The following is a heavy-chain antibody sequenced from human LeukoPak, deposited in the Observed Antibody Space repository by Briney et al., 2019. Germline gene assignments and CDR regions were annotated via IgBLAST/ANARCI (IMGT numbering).Heavy chain of an antibody. V-gene: IGHV3-21*01. CDR1: GFTFSRSS. CDR2: ISTSSSYI. J-gene: IGHJ4*02. D-gene: IGHD6-19*01. CDR3: ARSLLAGTGGFDF. Sequence: IPGGSLRLSCAASGFTFSRSSMNWVRQAPGKGLEWVSSISTSSSYIFYADSVKGRFTISRDNAKNSLSLQMNSLRAEDTAVYYCARSLLAGTGGFDFWGQGTLVTVSS.